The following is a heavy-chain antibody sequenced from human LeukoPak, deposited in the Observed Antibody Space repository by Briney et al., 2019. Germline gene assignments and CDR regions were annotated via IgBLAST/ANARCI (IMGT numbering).Heavy chain of an antibody. V-gene: IGHV3-23*01. J-gene: IGHJ6*04. Sequence: GGSLRLSCAASGFTFSRYAMSWVRQAPGKGLEWVSAISGSSGSTYYADSVKGRFTISRDNAKNSLYLQMNSLRAEDMAVYYCARAMYSSSSAVDVWGKGTTVTVSS. CDR1: GFTFSRYA. CDR3: ARAMYSSSSAVDV. D-gene: IGHD6-6*01. CDR2: ISGSSGST.